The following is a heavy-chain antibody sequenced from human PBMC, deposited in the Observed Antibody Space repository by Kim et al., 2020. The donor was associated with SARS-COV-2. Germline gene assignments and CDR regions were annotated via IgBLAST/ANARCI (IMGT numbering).Heavy chain of an antibody. D-gene: IGHD6-13*01. CDR2: INAGNGNT. CDR1: GYTFTSYA. Sequence: ASVKVSCKASGYTFTSYAMHWVRQAPGQRLEWMGWINAGNGNTKYSQKFQGRVTITRDTSASTAYMELSSLRSEDTAVYYCARSFRLSAAAGTLNYWGQGTLVTVSS. CDR3: ARSFRLSAAAGTLNY. J-gene: IGHJ4*02. V-gene: IGHV1-3*01.